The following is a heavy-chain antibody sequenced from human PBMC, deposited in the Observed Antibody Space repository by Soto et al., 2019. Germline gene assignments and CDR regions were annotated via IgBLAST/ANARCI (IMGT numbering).Heavy chain of an antibody. Sequence: SVKVSCKASGGTFTSYTISWVRQAPGQGLEWMGRIIPIVGIGNYAQKFQGRVTITADTSTSTAYMELSSLRSEDTAVYYCARDQAYDSSGYKYYFDYWGQGTLVTVSS. J-gene: IGHJ4*02. CDR1: GGTFTSYT. D-gene: IGHD3-22*01. V-gene: IGHV1-69*04. CDR3: ARDQAYDSSGYKYYFDY. CDR2: IIPIVGIG.